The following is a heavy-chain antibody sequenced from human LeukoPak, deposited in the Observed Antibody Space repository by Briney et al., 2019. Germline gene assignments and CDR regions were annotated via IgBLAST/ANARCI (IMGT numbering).Heavy chain of an antibody. CDR3: ARDPCGGDCPLDY. J-gene: IGHJ4*02. D-gene: IGHD2-21*02. Sequence: GRSLRLSCAASGFSVNNYGLHCVRQAPGRGLEWVALAWYDGSNKYYADSVKGRFTISRDNSKNTLYLQMNSLRAEDTAVYYCARDPCGGDCPLDYWGQGALVTVSS. CDR2: AWYDGSNK. CDR1: GFSVNNYG. V-gene: IGHV3-33*01.